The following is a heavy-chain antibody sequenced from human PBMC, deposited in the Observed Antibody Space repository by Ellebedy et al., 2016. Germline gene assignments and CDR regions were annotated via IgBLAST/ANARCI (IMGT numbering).Heavy chain of an antibody. Sequence: SETLSLTXTVSGDSISANYWGWIRQPAGKGLEWIGFIFYSGNTNSNPSLKSRVTISVDTSKKQLSLSLRSVTAADTAVYYCARAQSEGYSYGVDFWGQGTLVTVSS. CDR1: GDSISANY. CDR2: IFYSGNT. J-gene: IGHJ4*02. V-gene: IGHV4-59*01. D-gene: IGHD5-18*01. CDR3: ARAQSEGYSYGVDF.